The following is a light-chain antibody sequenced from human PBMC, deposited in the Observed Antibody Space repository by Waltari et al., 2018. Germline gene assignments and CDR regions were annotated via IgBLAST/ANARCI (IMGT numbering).Light chain of an antibody. V-gene: IGLV2-11*01. J-gene: IGLJ2*01. CDR2: DVS. CDR1: SSDVGNYNL. Sequence: QSALTQPRSVSGSPGQSVTISCTGTSSDVGNYNLVSWYQQHPGKAPQLMIYDVSKRPSGVPDRFSGSKSGNTASLTISGLQAEDEADYYCCSYAGNYILFGGGTKLTVL. CDR3: CSYAGNYIL.